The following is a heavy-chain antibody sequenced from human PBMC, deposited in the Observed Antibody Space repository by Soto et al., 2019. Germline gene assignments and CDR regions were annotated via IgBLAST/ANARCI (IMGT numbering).Heavy chain of an antibody. Sequence: GGSLRLSCAASGFTFDDYAMHWVRQAPGKGLEWVSGISWNSGSIGYADSVKGRFTISRDNAKNSLYLQMNSLRAEDTALYYCAKDKSDILTGPNPLGAFDIWGQGTMVTVSS. CDR3: AKDKSDILTGPNPLGAFDI. CDR1: GFTFDDYA. D-gene: IGHD3-9*01. V-gene: IGHV3-9*01. J-gene: IGHJ3*02. CDR2: ISWNSGSI.